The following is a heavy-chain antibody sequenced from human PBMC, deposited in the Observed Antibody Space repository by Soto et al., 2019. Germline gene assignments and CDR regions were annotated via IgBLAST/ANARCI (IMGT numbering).Heavy chain of an antibody. Sequence: EVRLEESGGGFVQPGGALRLSCVFSGLTSSGIELNWVRQAAGKGLAWLSYISASGDTVDYIDSVRGRFTISRDNAKQSLFLQMSALRVEDTAVYYCAGLSVTGGVDVWGQGTTVTVSS. D-gene: IGHD2-21*02. CDR2: ISASGDTV. J-gene: IGHJ6*02. CDR3: AGLSVTGGVDV. V-gene: IGHV3-48*03. CDR1: GLTSSGIE.